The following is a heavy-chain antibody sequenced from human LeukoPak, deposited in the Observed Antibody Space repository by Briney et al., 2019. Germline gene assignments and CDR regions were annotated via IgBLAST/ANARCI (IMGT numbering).Heavy chain of an antibody. D-gene: IGHD3-10*01. CDR1: GGSFSGYY. J-gene: IGHJ6*03. CDR2: INHSGST. V-gene: IGHV4-34*01. Sequence: SETLSLTCAVYGGSFSGYYWSWIRQPPGKGLEWIGEINHSGSTNYNPSLKSRVTISVDASKNQFSLKLSSVTAADTAVYCCARRSYYYYMDVWGKGTTVTVSS. CDR3: ARRSYYYYMDV.